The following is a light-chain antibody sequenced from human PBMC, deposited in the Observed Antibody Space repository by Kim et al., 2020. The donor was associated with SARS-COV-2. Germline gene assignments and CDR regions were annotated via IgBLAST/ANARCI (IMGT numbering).Light chain of an antibody. CDR2: DVT. Sequence: QSALTQPASVSGSPGQSITIACAGSSSDIGGYNHVSWYQQHPDKAPKLIIYDVTWRPSGVSNRFSGSKSGNTASLTISGLQPEDEADYYCSSYTTSSTWVFGGGTQLTVL. V-gene: IGLV2-14*03. J-gene: IGLJ3*02. CDR1: SSDIGGYNH. CDR3: SSYTTSSTWV.